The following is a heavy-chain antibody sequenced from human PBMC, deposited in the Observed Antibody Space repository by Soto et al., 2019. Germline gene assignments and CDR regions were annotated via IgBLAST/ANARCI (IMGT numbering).Heavy chain of an antibody. CDR2: LSAGGTAT. Sequence: EVQLLESGGGLVQPGGSLRLSCAASGFIFSSSAMTWVRQAPGKGLEWISGLSAGGTATYYADSVKGRFTISRDNSKNKRYLQVHSMRVEDTALYYCARAVGESSYAYLPADWGHGTLVTVSS. J-gene: IGHJ4*01. CDR1: GFIFSSSA. D-gene: IGHD5-18*01. CDR3: ARAVGESSYAYLPAD. V-gene: IGHV3-23*01.